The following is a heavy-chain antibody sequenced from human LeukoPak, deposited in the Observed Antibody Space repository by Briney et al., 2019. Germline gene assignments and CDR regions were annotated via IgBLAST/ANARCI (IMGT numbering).Heavy chain of an antibody. Sequence: PGGSLRLSYGACVYTFRKYRMQWVRQGPGKGLVWVSRINSDGSSTNFADSVKGRFTISRDNAKNTLYLQMNSLRAEDTAVYYCARPGRPKNYDISAIGTCSAYCGQRALVTVYS. CDR3: ARPGRPKNYDISAIGTCSAY. V-gene: IGHV3-74*01. CDR2: INSDGSST. CDR1: VYTFRKYR. J-gene: IGHJ4*02. D-gene: IGHD3-22*01.